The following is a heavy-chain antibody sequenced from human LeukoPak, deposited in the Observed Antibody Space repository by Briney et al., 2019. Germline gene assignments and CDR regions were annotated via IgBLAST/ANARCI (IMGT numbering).Heavy chain of an antibody. CDR3: AKDLLGYCSSTSCYGDAFDI. CDR1: GFTFDDYA. J-gene: IGHJ3*02. CDR2: ISWNSGSI. Sequence: QSGGSLRLSCAASGFTFDDYAMHWVRQAPGKGLEWVSGISWNSGSIGYADSVKGRFTISRDNAKNSLYLQMNSLRAEDTALYYCAKDLLGYCSSTSCYGDAFDIWGQGTMVTVSS. D-gene: IGHD2-2*01. V-gene: IGHV3-9*01.